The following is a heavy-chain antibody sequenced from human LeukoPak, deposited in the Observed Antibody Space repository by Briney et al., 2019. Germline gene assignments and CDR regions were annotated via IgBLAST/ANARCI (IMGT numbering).Heavy chain of an antibody. CDR3: AANYDILTGYLN. CDR2: IYYSGST. CDR1: GDSISSYY. J-gene: IGHJ4*02. V-gene: IGHV4-59*01. D-gene: IGHD3-9*01. Sequence: PSETLSLTCTVSGDSISSYYWSWIRQPPGKGLEWIGYIYYSGSTNYNPSLKSRVTISVDTSKNQFSLKLSSVTAADTAVYYCAANYDILTGYLNWGQGTLVTVSS.